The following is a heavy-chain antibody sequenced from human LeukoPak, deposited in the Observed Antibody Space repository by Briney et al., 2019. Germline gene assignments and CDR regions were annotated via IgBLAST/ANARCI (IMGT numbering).Heavy chain of an antibody. V-gene: IGHV3-74*01. CDR3: ARDYGHTPDY. Sequence: GGSLRLSCAAPGFTISGYWMHWVRQAPGKGLVWVSHINADGSRISYADSVKGRFSISRDDAENTVYLQMNSLRAEDTAVYYCARDYGHTPDYWGRGTLVTVSS. CDR2: INADGSRI. D-gene: IGHD3-10*01. J-gene: IGHJ4*02. CDR1: GFTISGYW.